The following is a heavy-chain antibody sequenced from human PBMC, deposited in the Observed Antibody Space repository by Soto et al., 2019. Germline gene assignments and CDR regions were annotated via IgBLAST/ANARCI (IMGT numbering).Heavy chain of an antibody. CDR1: GGSIGGPISRSYNW. D-gene: IGHD3-3*01. J-gene: IGHJ6*02. V-gene: IGHV4-4*02. CDR2: IYHTGST. Sequence: QVQLQESGPGLVKPSGTLSLTCAVSGGSIGGPISRSYNWWSWVRQSPDKGLEWIGEIYHTGSTNYTPSLKSRVTISVDKSKNQFSLKLTSVTVADTAVYYCARGGDFWSVYQGGGYYGLDVWGQGTTVTVSS. CDR3: ARGGDFWSVYQGGGYYGLDV.